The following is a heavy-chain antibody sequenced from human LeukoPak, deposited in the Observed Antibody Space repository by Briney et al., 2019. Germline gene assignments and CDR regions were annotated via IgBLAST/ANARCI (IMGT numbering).Heavy chain of an antibody. V-gene: IGHV3-30-3*01. Sequence: GRSLRLSCAASGFTFRTYTIHWVRQAPAKGLEWEAVISYDGSNQYYADSVKGRFTISRDNSKNTLYLQMNSLRAEDTAVYYCARRGSSGCFDYWGQGTLVTVSS. CDR3: ARRGSSGCFDY. CDR1: GFTFRTYT. D-gene: IGHD6-19*01. J-gene: IGHJ4*02. CDR2: ISYDGSNQ.